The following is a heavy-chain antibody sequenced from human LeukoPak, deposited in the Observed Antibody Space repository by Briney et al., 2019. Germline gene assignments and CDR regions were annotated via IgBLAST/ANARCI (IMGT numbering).Heavy chain of an antibody. CDR2: INPYSEST. D-gene: IGHD1-26*01. V-gene: IGHV1-46*01. Sequence: GASVKVSCKASGYAFTTFHVQWVRQAPGQGLEWMGVINPYSESTNYAQKFQGRVTLTRDMSTSTIYMELSGLRSEDTAVYYCVRDASGSFLFDFWGQGTLVTVFS. J-gene: IGHJ4*02. CDR1: GYAFTTFH. CDR3: VRDASGSFLFDF.